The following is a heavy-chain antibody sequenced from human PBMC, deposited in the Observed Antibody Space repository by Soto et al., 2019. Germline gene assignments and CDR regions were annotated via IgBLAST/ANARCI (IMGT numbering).Heavy chain of an antibody. CDR1: GYTFSNYY. J-gene: IGHJ4*02. V-gene: IGHV1-46*03. Sequence: QVQVVQSGAEVKKPGASVKVSCKASGYTFSNYYMHWVRQAPGQGLEWMGRINPNGGSTTKAQKFQARVTMTRDTSTSTFYMEMRSLASEDTAVYYCAREMASAGSFDYWGQGTLVTVSS. CDR2: INPNGGST. CDR3: AREMASAGSFDY. D-gene: IGHD5-12*01.